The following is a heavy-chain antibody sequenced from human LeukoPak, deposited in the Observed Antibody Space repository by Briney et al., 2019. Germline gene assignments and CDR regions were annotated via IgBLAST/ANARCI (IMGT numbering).Heavy chain of an antibody. CDR3: ARTSGSYSGLGYFQH. Sequence: PGGSLRLSCAASGFTFSSYAMHWVRQAPGKGLEYVSAISSNGGSTYYANSVKGRFTISRDNSKNTLYLQMGSLRAGDMAVYYCARTSGSYSGLGYFQHWGQGTLVTVSS. D-gene: IGHD1-26*01. V-gene: IGHV3-64*01. J-gene: IGHJ1*01. CDR2: ISSNGGST. CDR1: GFTFSSYA.